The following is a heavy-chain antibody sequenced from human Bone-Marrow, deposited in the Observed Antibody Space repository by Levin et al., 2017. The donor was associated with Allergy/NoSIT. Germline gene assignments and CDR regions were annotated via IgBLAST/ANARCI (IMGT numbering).Heavy chain of an antibody. CDR3: ASLYNTPFY. D-gene: IGHD1-14*01. CDR2: IYHSGST. Sequence: PSETLSLTCTVSGDSISDSNWWSWVRQPPGKGLEWIGEIYHSGSTNYNPSLKSRVTISVDKSKNQFSLKLRSVTAADTAVYYCASLYNTPFYWGQGTLVTVSS. J-gene: IGHJ4*02. V-gene: IGHV4-4*02. CDR1: GDSISDSNW.